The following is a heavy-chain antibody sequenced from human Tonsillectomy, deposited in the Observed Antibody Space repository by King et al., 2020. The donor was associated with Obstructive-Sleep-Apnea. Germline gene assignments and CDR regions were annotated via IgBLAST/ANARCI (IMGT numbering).Heavy chain of an antibody. CDR1: GGYFTSYT. CDR2: IIPIFGAP. J-gene: IGHJ4*02. D-gene: IGHD1-26*01. CDR3: ASAQYSGSYYYSDY. V-gene: IGHV1-69*01. Sequence: QLVQSGAEVKKPGSSVKVSCKASGGYFTSYTLTWVRQAPGQGLEWMGGIIPIFGAPNYAQKFQGRVTMTADESTSTAYMELRGLRSEDTAIYYCASAQYSGSYYYSDYWGQGTLVTVSS.